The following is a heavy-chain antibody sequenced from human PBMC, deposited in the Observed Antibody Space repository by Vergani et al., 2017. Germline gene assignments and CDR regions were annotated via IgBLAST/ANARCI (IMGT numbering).Heavy chain of an antibody. CDR1: GYTFTDYF. CDR3: ARVGTSSIRDYFDY. Sequence: QVQLVQSGAEVKKPGASVKVSCKASGYTFTDYFMHWVRQAPGQGLEWMGWINPNSGGTNYAQKFQGRVTMTRDTSISTAYMELINLRSDDTDVYYCARVGTSSIRDYFDYWVQGTLVTVSS. D-gene: IGHD2-2*01. CDR2: INPNSGGT. J-gene: IGHJ4*02. V-gene: IGHV1-2*02.